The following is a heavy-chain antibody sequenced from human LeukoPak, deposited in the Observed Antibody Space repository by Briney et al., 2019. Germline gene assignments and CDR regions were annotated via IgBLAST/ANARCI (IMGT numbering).Heavy chain of an antibody. V-gene: IGHV4-31*03. CDR3: AREWAGLDAFDI. J-gene: IGHJ3*02. CDR2: IYYSGST. CDR1: GGSISSGGYY. Sequence: SETLSLTCTVSGGSISSGGYYWSWIRQHPGKGLEWIGYIYYSGSTYYNPSLKSRVTISVDTSKNQFSLKLSSVTAADTAVYYCAREWAGLDAFDIWGQGTMVTVSS. D-gene: IGHD3/OR15-3a*01.